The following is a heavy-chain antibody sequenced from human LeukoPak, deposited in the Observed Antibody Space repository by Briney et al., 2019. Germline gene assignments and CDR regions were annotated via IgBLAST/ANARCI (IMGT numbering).Heavy chain of an antibody. V-gene: IGHV4-59*01. J-gene: IGHJ4*02. Sequence: PSETQSLTCTVSGESISGFYWTWIRQPPGKGLEWIGYIYYSGSTNYNPSLKSRVTISVDTSKNQFSLKLSSVTAADTAVYYCARGVVIAPQTFDYWGQGTLVTVSS. CDR1: GESISGFY. D-gene: IGHD2-21*01. CDR3: ARGVVIAPQTFDY. CDR2: IYYSGST.